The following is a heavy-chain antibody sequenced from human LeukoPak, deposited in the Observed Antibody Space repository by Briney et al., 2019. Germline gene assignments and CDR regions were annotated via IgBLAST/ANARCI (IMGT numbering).Heavy chain of an antibody. CDR3: ARVGGDY. CDR1: GGSISSSSYY. J-gene: IGHJ4*02. Sequence: PSETLSLTCTVSGGSISSSSYYCGWIRQPPGKGLEWIGSIYYSGSTYYNPSLKSRVTISVDTSKNQFSLKLSSVTAADTAVYYCARVGGDYWGQGTLVTVSS. D-gene: IGHD1-26*01. CDR2: IYYSGST. V-gene: IGHV4-39*07.